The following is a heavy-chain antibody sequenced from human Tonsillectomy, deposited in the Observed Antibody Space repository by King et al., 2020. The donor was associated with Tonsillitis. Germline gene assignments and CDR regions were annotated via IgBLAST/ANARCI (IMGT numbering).Heavy chain of an antibody. CDR3: ARSGLPAAQLDGDGVDP. V-gene: IGHV1-69*01. Sequence: QLVQSGAEVKKPGSSVKVSCKASGGTFSSYGISWVRQAPGQGLEWMGGIIPIYGTANYAQKFQGRVTITADESTRTAYMELSSLRSEDTAVYYCARSGLPAAQLDGDGVDPWGQGTLVTVSA. J-gene: IGHJ5*02. CDR2: IIPIYGTA. CDR1: GGTFSSYG. D-gene: IGHD2-2*01.